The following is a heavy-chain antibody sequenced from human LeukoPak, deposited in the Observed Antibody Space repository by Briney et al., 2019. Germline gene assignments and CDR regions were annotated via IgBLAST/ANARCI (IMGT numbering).Heavy chain of an antibody. CDR1: GGSISSYY. CDR2: IYYSGST. D-gene: IGHD3-22*01. V-gene: IGHV4-59*12. Sequence: SETLSLTCTVSGGSISSYYWSWIRQPPGKGLEWIGYIYYSGSTNYNPSLKSRVTISVDTSKNQFSLKLSSVTAADTAVYYCARDYYDSSGYYSAEYFQHWGQGTLVTVSS. J-gene: IGHJ1*01. CDR3: ARDYYDSSGYYSAEYFQH.